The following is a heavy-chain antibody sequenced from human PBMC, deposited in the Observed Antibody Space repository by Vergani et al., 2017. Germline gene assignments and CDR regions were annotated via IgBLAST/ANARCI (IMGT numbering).Heavy chain of an antibody. D-gene: IGHD3/OR15-3a*01. CDR3: GRVSDFYDLASRLLEL. CDR1: GGSMSGYY. V-gene: IGHV4-59*12. CDR2: MYHSYST. Sequence: QVRLQESGPGLVKPSETLSLTCSVSGGSMSGYYWSWIRQPPGKELEWIGYMYHSYSTNYNPSLDTRVTISADTSKNQFSRKLNSVTASDTAVYYCGRVSDFYDLASRLLELWGQGSLVTVSS. J-gene: IGHJ4*02.